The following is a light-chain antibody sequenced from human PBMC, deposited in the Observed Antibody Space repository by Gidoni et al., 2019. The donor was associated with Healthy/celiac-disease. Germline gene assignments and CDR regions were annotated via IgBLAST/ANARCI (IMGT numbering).Light chain of an antibody. CDR3: QQSYSTPRT. J-gene: IGKJ5*01. Sequence: DIQMTQSPSSLSAAVGDRVTITCRASQSISSYLNWYQQKPGTAPKLLIYAASSLQSGVPSRFSGSGSGTDFTLTISSLQPEDIATYYCQQSYSTPRTFXXXTQLEIK. CDR2: AAS. CDR1: QSISSY. V-gene: IGKV1-39*01.